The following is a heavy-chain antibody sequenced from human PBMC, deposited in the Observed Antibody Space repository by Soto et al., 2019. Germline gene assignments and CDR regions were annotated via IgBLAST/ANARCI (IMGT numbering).Heavy chain of an antibody. J-gene: IGHJ4*02. CDR2: IYFSGST. D-gene: IGHD1-26*01. CDR1: GGSIGSYF. CDR3: GRLRGYTYSPDPPDY. V-gene: IGHV4-59*01. Sequence: SETLSLTCSVSGGSIGSYFWNWVRQPPGKGLEWIGYIYFSGSTTYNPSLKSRATISVDTSKNQFSLRLSSVTAADTAIYYCGRLRGYTYSPDPPDYWSQGTLVTVSS.